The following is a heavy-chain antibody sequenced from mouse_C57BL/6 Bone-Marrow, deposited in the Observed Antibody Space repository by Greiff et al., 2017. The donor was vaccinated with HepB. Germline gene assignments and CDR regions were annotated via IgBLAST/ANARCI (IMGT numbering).Heavy chain of an antibody. CDR3: ARVRRVYYYGSSYAMDY. CDR2: INYDGSST. Sequence: DVKLVESEGGLVQPGSSMKLSCTASGFTFSDYYMAWVRQVPEKGLEWVANINYDGSSTYYLDSLKSRFIISRDNAKNILYLQMSSLKSEDTATYDCARVRRVYYYGSSYAMDYWGQGTSVTVSS. V-gene: IGHV5-16*01. J-gene: IGHJ4*01. CDR1: GFTFSDYY. D-gene: IGHD1-1*01.